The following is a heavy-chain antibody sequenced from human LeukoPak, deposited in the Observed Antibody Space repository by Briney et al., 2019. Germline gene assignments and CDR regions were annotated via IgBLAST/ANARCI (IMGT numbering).Heavy chain of an antibody. CDR1: GLGFSSFA. V-gene: IGHV3-33*01. CDR2: ILNDGSQE. Sequence: PGGSLRLSCAASGLGFSSFAMSWVRQAPGKGLEWVAVILNDGSQEKYADSVKGRFTISRDNSKNTLFLQMNSLRAEDTAVYYCARDDALGDNALDIWGQGTMVTVSS. CDR3: ARDDALGDNALDI. J-gene: IGHJ3*02. D-gene: IGHD3-16*01.